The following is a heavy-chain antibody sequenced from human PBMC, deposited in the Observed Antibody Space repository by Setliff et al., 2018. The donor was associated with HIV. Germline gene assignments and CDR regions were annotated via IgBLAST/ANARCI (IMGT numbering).Heavy chain of an antibody. CDR2: MNPNSGGT. V-gene: IGHV1-2*02. J-gene: IGHJ4*02. CDR3: ARLFYDYWSGFYSGDY. D-gene: IGHD3-3*01. Sequence: ASVKVSCKTSGYTFTAYYIHWLRQAPGQGLEWMGWMNPNSGGTNYAQKFQGRVTMTRDTSINTAFMELNSLRSDDTAVYYCARLFYDYWSGFYSGDYWGQGTLVTVSS. CDR1: GYTFTAYY.